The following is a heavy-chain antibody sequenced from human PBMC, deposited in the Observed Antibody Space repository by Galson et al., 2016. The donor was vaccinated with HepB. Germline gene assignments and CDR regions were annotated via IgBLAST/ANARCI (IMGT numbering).Heavy chain of an antibody. CDR2: IYLGDSDT. J-gene: IGHJ2*01. Sequence: QSGAEVKKPGESLKISCRGSGSSFSNHWIGWVRQMPGKGLEWMGVIYLGDSDTRYSPSFQGQVTISADKSMNTAYVQWSSLRASDTALYYCARGVENYWYFDLWGRGTLVTVSS. D-gene: IGHD3-3*01. CDR1: GSSFSNHW. CDR3: ARGVENYWYFDL. V-gene: IGHV5-51*01.